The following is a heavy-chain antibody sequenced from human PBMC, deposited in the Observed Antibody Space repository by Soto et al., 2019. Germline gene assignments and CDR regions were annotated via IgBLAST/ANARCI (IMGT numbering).Heavy chain of an antibody. Sequence: EVQLLESGGGLVQPGGSLRLSCAASGFTFSNYAMSWVRQAPGKGLEWVSHIGSSGGSTYYADSVKGRFTISRDNSKNTLDLQMNSLRAEDTAVYYCAKEWCTNTSCYSNWFDPWGQGTLVTVSS. CDR3: AKEWCTNTSCYSNWFDP. J-gene: IGHJ5*02. CDR1: GFTFSNYA. CDR2: IGSSGGST. D-gene: IGHD2-2*01. V-gene: IGHV3-23*01.